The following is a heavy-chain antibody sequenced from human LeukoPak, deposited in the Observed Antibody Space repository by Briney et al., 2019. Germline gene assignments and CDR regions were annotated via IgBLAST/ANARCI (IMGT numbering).Heavy chain of an antibody. CDR2: ISESSSHR. Sequence: GGSLRLSCAVSGFTVSSNYISWVRQAPGKGLEWPSYISESSSHRYYADSVKGRFTISRDNAKNSLYLEMSGLRAEDTATYYCARDRAALARIGGMDVWGQGTTVTVSS. V-gene: IGHV3-21*06. J-gene: IGHJ6*02. CDR1: GFTVSSNY. CDR3: ARDRAALARIGGMDV. D-gene: IGHD5-12*01.